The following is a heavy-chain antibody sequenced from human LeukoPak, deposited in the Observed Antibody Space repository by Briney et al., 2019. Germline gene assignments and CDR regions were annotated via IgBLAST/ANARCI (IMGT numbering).Heavy chain of an antibody. CDR2: IYSGGST. Sequence: GGSLRLSCAASGFTVSSNYMSWVRQAPGKGLEWVSVIYSGGSTYYAGSVKGRFTISRDNSKNTLYLQMNSLRAEDTAVYYCARDLVAGTRVDYWGQGTLVTVSS. D-gene: IGHD6-19*01. CDR3: ARDLVAGTRVDY. J-gene: IGHJ4*02. CDR1: GFTVSSNY. V-gene: IGHV3-66*01.